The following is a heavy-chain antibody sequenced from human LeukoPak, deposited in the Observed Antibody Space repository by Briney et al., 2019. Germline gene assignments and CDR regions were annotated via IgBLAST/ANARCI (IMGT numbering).Heavy chain of an antibody. CDR3: ARDRAFGSGSY. J-gene: IGHJ4*02. CDR1: GYSISSGYY. V-gene: IGHV4-38-2*02. D-gene: IGHD3-10*01. CDR2: IYHSGST. Sequence: PSETLSLTCTVSGYSISSGYYWGWIRQPPGKGLEWIGSIYHSGSTYYNPSLKSRVTISVDTSKNQFSLKLSSVTAADTAVYYCARDRAFGSGSYWGQGTLVTVSS.